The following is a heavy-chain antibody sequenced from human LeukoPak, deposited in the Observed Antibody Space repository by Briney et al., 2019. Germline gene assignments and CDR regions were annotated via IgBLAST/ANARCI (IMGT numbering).Heavy chain of an antibody. V-gene: IGHV3-33*01. Sequence: GALRLSCAVSGVSFSSYAMHWVRQAPGKGLEWVGLIKYDASDEYYADSVKDRFTISRDDSRNTLYLQMTSLRAEDTAVYYCARGQSVGWEIGVCDFWGQGSLVTVAS. J-gene: IGHJ4*02. CDR3: ARGQSVGWEIGVCDF. CDR1: GVSFSSYA. CDR2: IKYDASDE. D-gene: IGHD1-26*01.